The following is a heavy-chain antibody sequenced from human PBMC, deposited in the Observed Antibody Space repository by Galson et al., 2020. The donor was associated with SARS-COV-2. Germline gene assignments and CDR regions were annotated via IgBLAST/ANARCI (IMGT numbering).Heavy chain of an antibody. CDR1: GDSTSNYY. V-gene: IGHV4-59*01. Sequence: SETLSLTCTVSGDSTSNYYWSWIRQPPGKGLEWIGYMFHSGITNYNPAPKSRVTMSADTSKNQFSLRLTSVTAADTAVYYCARLYDHFYYYMDVWGKGTTATVSS. CDR2: MFHSGIT. J-gene: IGHJ6*03. CDR3: ARLYDHFYYYMDV. D-gene: IGHD3-3*01.